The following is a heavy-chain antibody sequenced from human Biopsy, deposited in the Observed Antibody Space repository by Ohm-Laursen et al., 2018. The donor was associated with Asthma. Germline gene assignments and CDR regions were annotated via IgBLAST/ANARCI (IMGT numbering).Heavy chain of an antibody. CDR3: ARAQAAQYYYGMDV. V-gene: IGHV4-4*03. Sequence: PGTLSLTCAVSGDSISSTNWWSWVRQPPGKGLEWIGEIYRSGSTNYNPSLKSRVIISIDKSKNQYSLKLTSVTAADTAVYYCARAQAAQYYYGMDVWGQGTTVIVSS. J-gene: IGHJ6*02. D-gene: IGHD6-6*01. CDR1: GDSISSTNW. CDR2: IYRSGST.